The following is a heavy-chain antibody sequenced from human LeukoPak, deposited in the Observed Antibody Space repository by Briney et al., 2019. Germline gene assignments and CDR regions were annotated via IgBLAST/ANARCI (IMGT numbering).Heavy chain of an antibody. Sequence: GGSLRLSCAASGFTFSSYAMSWVRQAPGKGLEWVSAISGSGGSTYYADSVKGRFTISRDNSKNTLYLQMNSLRAEDTAVYYCAKDGPYDYVWGSYRHDYWGQGTLVTVSS. D-gene: IGHD3-16*02. CDR3: AKDGPYDYVWGSYRHDY. J-gene: IGHJ4*02. CDR1: GFTFSSYA. CDR2: ISGSGGST. V-gene: IGHV3-23*01.